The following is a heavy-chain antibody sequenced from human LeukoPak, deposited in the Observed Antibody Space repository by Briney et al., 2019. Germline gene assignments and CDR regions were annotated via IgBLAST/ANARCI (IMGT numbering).Heavy chain of an antibody. Sequence: GGSLRLSCAASGFTFSDYYMSWIRQAPGKGLEWVSYISSSGSTIYYADSVKGRFTISRDNAKNSLYLQMNSLRAEDTAVYYCARGSPVKQPQRFLEWFDYGGQGTLVTVSS. V-gene: IGHV3-11*01. CDR2: ISSSGSTI. J-gene: IGHJ4*02. CDR3: ARGSPVKQPQRFLEWFDY. D-gene: IGHD3-3*01. CDR1: GFTFSDYY.